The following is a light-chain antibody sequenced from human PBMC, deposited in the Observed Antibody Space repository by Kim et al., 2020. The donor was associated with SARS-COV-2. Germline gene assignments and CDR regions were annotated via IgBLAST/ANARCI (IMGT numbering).Light chain of an antibody. CDR1: HDISCY. V-gene: IGKV1-33*01. CDR3: QQYNSLPLT. Sequence: SSVVDRVILTLQASHDISCYLILCQQKPGQPPNLLIYYTSSLETGVPSRFSGRGSGTNFTFTISSLQPEDIATYFCQQYNSLPLTFGGRTKVDIK. CDR2: YTS. J-gene: IGKJ4*01.